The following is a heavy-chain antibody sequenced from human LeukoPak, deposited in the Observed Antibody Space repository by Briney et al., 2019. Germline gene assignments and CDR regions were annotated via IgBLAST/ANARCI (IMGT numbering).Heavy chain of an antibody. Sequence: ASVKVSCKASGYTFTGYHMHWVRQAPGQGLEWMGWINPNSGGTNYAQKFQGRVTMTRDTSISTAYMELSRLRSDDTAVYYCARGAAGYGWDAFDIWGQGTMVTVSS. J-gene: IGHJ3*02. CDR2: INPNSGGT. CDR3: ARGAAGYGWDAFDI. D-gene: IGHD5-12*01. V-gene: IGHV1-2*02. CDR1: GYTFTGYH.